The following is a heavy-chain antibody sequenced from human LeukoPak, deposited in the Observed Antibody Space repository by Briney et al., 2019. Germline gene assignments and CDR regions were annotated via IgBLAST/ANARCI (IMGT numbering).Heavy chain of an antibody. V-gene: IGHV3-30*04. CDR1: GFTFSNYA. CDR3: ARVVVSSSSDYFDY. Sequence: GKSLRLFCAASGFTFSNYAMHWVRQAPGKGLEWVAVTSYDESNKYYADSVKGRFTVSRDNSKKTLYQQMNSLRGEDTAVYYCARVVVSSSSDYFDYWGQGTLVIVSS. J-gene: IGHJ4*02. CDR2: TSYDESNK. D-gene: IGHD6-6*01.